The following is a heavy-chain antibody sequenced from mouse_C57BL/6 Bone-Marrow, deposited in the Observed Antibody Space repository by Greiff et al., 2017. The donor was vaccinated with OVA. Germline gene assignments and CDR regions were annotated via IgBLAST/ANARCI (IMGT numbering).Heavy chain of an antibody. CDR3: ARMELGPAY. Sequence: VHVKQSGPVLVKPGASVKMSCKASGYTFTDYYMNWVKQSHGKSLEWIGVINPYNGGTSYNQKFKGKATLTVDKSSSTAYMELNSLTSEDSAVYYCARMELGPAYWGQGTLVTVSA. CDR1: GYTFTDYY. J-gene: IGHJ3*01. D-gene: IGHD4-1*01. CDR2: INPYNGGT. V-gene: IGHV1-19*01.